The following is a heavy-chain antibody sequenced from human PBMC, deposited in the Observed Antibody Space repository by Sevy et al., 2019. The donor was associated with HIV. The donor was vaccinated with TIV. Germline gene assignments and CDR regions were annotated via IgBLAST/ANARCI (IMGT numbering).Heavy chain of an antibody. J-gene: IGHJ4*02. D-gene: IGHD6-25*01. CDR3: ARVAISATGPFDLYYFDY. V-gene: IGHV3-7*04. CDR1: GFTFSSYR. Sequence: GGSLRLSCAASGFTFSSYRMNWVRQAPGKGLEWVANINRDGSEKYYVDSVKGRFTISRDNAKNSVSLQMNSLRAEDTAVYYCARVAISATGPFDLYYFDYWGQGTLVTVSS. CDR2: INRDGSEK.